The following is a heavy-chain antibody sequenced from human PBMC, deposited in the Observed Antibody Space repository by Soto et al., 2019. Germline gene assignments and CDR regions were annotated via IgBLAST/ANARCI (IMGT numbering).Heavy chain of an antibody. CDR2: IWKDGNNK. CDR1: GFTVSNYG. D-gene: IGHD1-26*01. CDR3: ARGEAWTDGPFTI. V-gene: IGHV3-33*01. Sequence: QVQLVESGGGVVQPGQSLRLSCAASGFTVSNYGMHWVRQAPGKGLEWVAVIWKDGNNKYYRDSVKGRFTISRDNSKKTLEWQVSSLGGEAPAVYYCARGEAWTDGPFTIWDQGPMFTFSS. J-gene: IGHJ3*02.